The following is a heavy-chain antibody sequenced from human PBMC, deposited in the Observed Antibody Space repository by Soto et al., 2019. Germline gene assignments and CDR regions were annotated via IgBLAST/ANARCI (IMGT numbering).Heavy chain of an antibody. CDR3: WVGLDCSSTSCYPGGGPSGMDV. CDR1: GFTFSNAW. Sequence: GGSLRLSCAASGFTFSNAWMNWVRQAPGKGLEWVGRIKSKTDGGTTDYAAPVKGRFTISRDDSKNTLYLQMNSLKTEDTAVYYCWVGLDCSSTSCYPGGGPSGMDVWGQGTTVTVSS. CDR2: IKSKTDGGTT. J-gene: IGHJ6*02. V-gene: IGHV3-15*07. D-gene: IGHD2-2*01.